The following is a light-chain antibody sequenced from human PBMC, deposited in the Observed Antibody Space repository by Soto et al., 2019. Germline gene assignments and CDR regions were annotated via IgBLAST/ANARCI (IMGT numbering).Light chain of an antibody. J-gene: IGLJ1*01. CDR2: EVS. CDR3: SSYTSSSTLYV. CDR1: SSDVGGYNY. Sequence: QSVLTQPASVSGSPGQSITISCTGTSSDVGGYNYVSWYQQHPGKGPKLMIYEVSNRPSGVSNRFSGSKSGNTATLTISGLQAGDEADYYCSSYTSSSTLYVFGTGTKVTVL. V-gene: IGLV2-14*03.